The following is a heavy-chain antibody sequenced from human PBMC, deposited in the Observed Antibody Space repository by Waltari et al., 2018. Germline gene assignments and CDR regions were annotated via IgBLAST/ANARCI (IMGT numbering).Heavy chain of an antibody. V-gene: IGHV3-48*01. J-gene: IGHJ3*02. CDR3: ARGRNGYSQDVFDI. CDR2: ISSTTTT. D-gene: IGHD5-18*01. CDR1: GFTFSTYN. Sequence: EVHLVASGGGLVQPGESLRLSCAASGFTFSTYNMNWVRQAPGKGLEWVSYISSTTTTYYADYVKGRFTISRDNAKNSLYLQMNSLRAEDTALYYCARGRNGYSQDVFDIWGQGTMVSVSS.